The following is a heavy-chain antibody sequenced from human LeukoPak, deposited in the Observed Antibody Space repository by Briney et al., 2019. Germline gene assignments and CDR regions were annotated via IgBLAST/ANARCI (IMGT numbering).Heavy chain of an antibody. Sequence: PSETLSVTCTASDFPFSSYGWSWIRQAPGQGLEWMGLINNSRSTNYNPSLKSRVTISVDTSKNQFSLKLSSVTAADTAVYYCARGDNYYDSSGYYYRPMGYFQHWGQGTVVSVSS. V-gene: IGHV4-59*01. D-gene: IGHD3-22*01. CDR2: INNSRST. CDR3: ARGDNYYDSSGYYYRPMGYFQH. J-gene: IGHJ1*01. CDR1: DFPFSSYG.